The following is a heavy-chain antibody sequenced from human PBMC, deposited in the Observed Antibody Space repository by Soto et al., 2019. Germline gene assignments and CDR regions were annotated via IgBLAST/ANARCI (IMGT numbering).Heavy chain of an antibody. CDR3: ARILLEGNYLCEY. CDR1: GFSFNNARMY. D-gene: IGHD1-7*01. CDR2: IFSNDEK. J-gene: IGHJ1*01. V-gene: IGHV2-26*01. Sequence: QVTLKESGPVLVKPTETLTLTCSVSGFSFNNARMYVSWIRQPPGKALEWLAHIFSNDEKSYSTSLKSRLSISDDTSKSQIVLTMTNMDPLDTGTYYCARILLEGNYLCEYWDQGTLVTVTS.